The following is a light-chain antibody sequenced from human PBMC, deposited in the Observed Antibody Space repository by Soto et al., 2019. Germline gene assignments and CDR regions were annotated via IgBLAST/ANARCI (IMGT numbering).Light chain of an antibody. CDR1: QSISNY. J-gene: IGKJ4*01. CDR2: GAS. CDR3: QQRYSAPHT. V-gene: IGKV1-39*01. Sequence: DIQMTQSPPSLSASVGDRVTITCRASQSISNYLNWYQQKVGKAPQLLIYGASNLQSGVPARFSGSGSGTDFTLTISDLQPEDFATFYCQQRYSAPHTFGGGTKVDIK.